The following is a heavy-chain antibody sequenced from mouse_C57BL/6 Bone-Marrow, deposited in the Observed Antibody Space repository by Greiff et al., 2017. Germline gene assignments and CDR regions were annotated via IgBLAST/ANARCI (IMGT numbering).Heavy chain of an antibody. CDR3: ARPIITTVVAFDY. D-gene: IGHD1-1*01. CDR1: GFTFSSYG. J-gene: IGHJ2*01. CDR2: ISSGGSYT. Sequence: EVQGVESGGDLVKPGGSLKLSCAASGFTFSSYGMSWVRQTPDKRLEWVATISSGGSYTYYPDSVKGRFTISRDNAKNTLYLQMSSLKSEDTAMYYCARPIITTVVAFDYWGQGTTLTVSS. V-gene: IGHV5-6*01.